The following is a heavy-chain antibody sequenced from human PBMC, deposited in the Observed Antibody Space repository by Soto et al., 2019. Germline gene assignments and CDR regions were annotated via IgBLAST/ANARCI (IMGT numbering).Heavy chain of an antibody. Sequence: ASVKVSCKASGYTFTGYYMHWVRQAPGQGLEWMGWINPNSGGTNYAQKFQGWVTMTRDTSISTAYMELSRLRSDDTAVYYCARGYYGSGEDWFDPWGQGTLVTVS. D-gene: IGHD3-10*01. CDR2: INPNSGGT. CDR3: ARGYYGSGEDWFDP. J-gene: IGHJ5*02. CDR1: GYTFTGYY. V-gene: IGHV1-2*04.